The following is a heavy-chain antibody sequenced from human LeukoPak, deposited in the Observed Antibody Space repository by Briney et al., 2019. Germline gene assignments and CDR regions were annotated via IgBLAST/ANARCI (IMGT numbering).Heavy chain of an antibody. V-gene: IGHV3-48*01. J-gene: IGHJ4*02. D-gene: IGHD3-10*01. Sequence: PGGSLRLSCAASGFTFSSYSMKWVRQAPGKGLEWVSYISSSSSTIYYADSVKGRFTISRDNAKNSLYLQMNSLRAEDTAVYYCARDKYGSGSYYNYPNYWGQGTLVTVSS. CDR3: ARDKYGSGSYYNYPNY. CDR1: GFTFSSYS. CDR2: ISSSSSTI.